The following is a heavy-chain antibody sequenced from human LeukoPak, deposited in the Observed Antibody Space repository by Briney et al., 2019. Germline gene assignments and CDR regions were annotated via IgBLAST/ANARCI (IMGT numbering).Heavy chain of an antibody. Sequence: GGSLRLSCVASGFTFSGYWLSWVRQAPGQGLQWAANIKHDGNEKSYVDSVKGRFTISRDNAKNSLYLQMNSLRAEDTAVYYCASRRTVTSTDPHAFDIWGQGTMVTVSS. CDR3: ASRRTVTSTDPHAFDI. CDR1: GFTFSGYW. CDR2: IKHDGNEK. J-gene: IGHJ3*02. V-gene: IGHV3-7*03. D-gene: IGHD4-17*01.